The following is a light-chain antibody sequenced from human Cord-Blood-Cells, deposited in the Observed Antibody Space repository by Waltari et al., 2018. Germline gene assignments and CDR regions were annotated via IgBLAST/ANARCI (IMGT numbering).Light chain of an antibody. V-gene: IGLV2-23*01. CDR1: SSDVASYNL. CDR3: CSYAGSSTWV. Sequence: QSALTQPASVSGSPGQSITTPCTGTSSDVASYNLVSWYQQHPGKAPKLMIYEGSKRPSGVSNRFSGSKSGNTASLTISGRQAEDEADYYCCSYAGSSTWVFGGGTKLTVL. J-gene: IGLJ3*02. CDR2: EGS.